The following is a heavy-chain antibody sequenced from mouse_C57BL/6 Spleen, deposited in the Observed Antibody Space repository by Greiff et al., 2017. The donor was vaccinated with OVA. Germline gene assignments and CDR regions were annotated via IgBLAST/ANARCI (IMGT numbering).Heavy chain of an antibody. Sequence: VQLQQSGPELVKPGASVKIPCKASGYTFTDYNMDWVKQSHGKSLEWIGDINPNNGGTIYNQKFKGKATLTVDKSSSTAYMELRSLTSEDTAVYYCARPHYYGSSSFAYWGQGTLVTVSA. J-gene: IGHJ3*01. CDR2: INPNNGGT. CDR1: GYTFTDYN. V-gene: IGHV1-18*01. D-gene: IGHD1-1*01. CDR3: ARPHYYGSSSFAY.